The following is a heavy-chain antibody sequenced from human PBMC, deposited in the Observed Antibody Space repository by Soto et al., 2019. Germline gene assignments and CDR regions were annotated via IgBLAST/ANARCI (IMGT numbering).Heavy chain of an antibody. CDR1: GFTFSSYG. Sequence: QVQLVESGGGVVQPGRSLRLSCAASGFTFSSYGMHWVRQAPGKGLEWVAVISYDGSNKYYADSVKGRFTISRDNSKNTLYLQMNSLRAEDKAVYYCAKDFYIAAAASYYYYYGMDVWGQGTTVTVSS. D-gene: IGHD6-13*01. J-gene: IGHJ6*02. CDR3: AKDFYIAAAASYYYYYGMDV. V-gene: IGHV3-30*18. CDR2: ISYDGSNK.